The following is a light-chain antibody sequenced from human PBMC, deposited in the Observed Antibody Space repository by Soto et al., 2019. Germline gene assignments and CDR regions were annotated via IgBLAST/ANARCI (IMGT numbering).Light chain of an antibody. CDR1: SSNIGNNY. J-gene: IGLJ1*01. CDR2: ENN. CDR3: GTWDSSLSAVYV. V-gene: IGLV1-51*02. Sequence: QSVLTQPPSVSVAPGQKVTITCSGSSSNIGNNYVSWYQQLPGTAPKLLIYENNKRPSGIPDRFSGSKSGTSATLGITGLQTGDEADYYCGTWDSSLSAVYVFGTGTKVTVL.